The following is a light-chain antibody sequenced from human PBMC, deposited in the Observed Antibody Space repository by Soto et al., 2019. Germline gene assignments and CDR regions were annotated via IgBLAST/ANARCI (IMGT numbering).Light chain of an antibody. V-gene: IGKV1-5*01. J-gene: IGKJ1*01. Sequence: DIQVTQSPPTLSASVGDRVTITCRASQTISTWMAWYQQKPGKAPKLLAYDASTLQSGVASRFSGSGSGTEFTLIISGLQPDDSATYYCQQYTNTNNPWMFGQGTKV. CDR3: QQYTNTNNPWM. CDR1: QTISTW. CDR2: DAS.